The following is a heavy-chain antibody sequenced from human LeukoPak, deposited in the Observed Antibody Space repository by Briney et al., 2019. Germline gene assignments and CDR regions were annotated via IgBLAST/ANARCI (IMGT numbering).Heavy chain of an antibody. CDR1: GFTFSSYS. D-gene: IGHD4-17*01. J-gene: IGHJ4*02. V-gene: IGHV3-48*02. CDR2: ISSSTI. Sequence: GSLRLSCAASGFTFSSYSMNWVRQAPGKGLEWVSYISSSTIYYADSVQGRFTISRDNAKKSLYLQMNSLRDEDTAVYYCARDVLYGDYFDYWGQGTLVTVSS. CDR3: ARDVLYGDYFDY.